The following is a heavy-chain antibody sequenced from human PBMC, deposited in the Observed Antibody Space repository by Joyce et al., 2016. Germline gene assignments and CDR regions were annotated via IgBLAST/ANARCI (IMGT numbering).Heavy chain of an antibody. CDR3: ARVPRSITIFGVVIWFDP. CDR2: ISHTGGT. CDR1: GGSVTSGSYY. D-gene: IGHD3-3*01. V-gene: IGHV4-61*01. Sequence: QVQLQESGPGLVKPSETLSPTCTVSGGSVTSGSYYWSWIRQPPGKGLEWIGFISHTGGTNYNPSLKSRVTISVDTSKNQFSLKLSSVTAADTAVYYCARVPRSITIFGVVIWFDPWGQGTLVTVSS. J-gene: IGHJ5*02.